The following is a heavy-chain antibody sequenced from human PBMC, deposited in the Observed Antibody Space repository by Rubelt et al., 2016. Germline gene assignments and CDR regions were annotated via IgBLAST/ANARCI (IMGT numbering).Heavy chain of an antibody. CDR2: ISWNSGSI. Sequence: EVQLVESGGGLVQPGGSLRLSCAASGFTFSSYSMNWVRQAPGKGLEWVSGISWNSGSIGYADSVKGRFTISRDNAKNSLYLQMNSLRAEDTAVYYCLYGSGDYWGQGTLVTVSS. CDR3: LYGSGDY. D-gene: IGHD3-10*01. J-gene: IGHJ4*02. CDR1: GFTFSSYS. V-gene: IGHV3-48*04.